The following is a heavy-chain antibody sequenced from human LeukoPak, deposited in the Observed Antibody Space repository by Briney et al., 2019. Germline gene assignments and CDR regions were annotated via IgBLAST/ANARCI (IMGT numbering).Heavy chain of an antibody. Sequence: SETLSLTCTVSGGSISSSSYYWSWIRQPAGKGLEWIGRIYTSGSTNYNPSLKSRVTMSVDTSKNQFSLKLSSVTAADTAVYYCAREEYNWNDGAPDAFDIWGQGTMVTVSS. J-gene: IGHJ3*02. CDR1: GGSISSSSYY. V-gene: IGHV4-61*02. CDR2: IYTSGST. D-gene: IGHD1-1*01. CDR3: AREEYNWNDGAPDAFDI.